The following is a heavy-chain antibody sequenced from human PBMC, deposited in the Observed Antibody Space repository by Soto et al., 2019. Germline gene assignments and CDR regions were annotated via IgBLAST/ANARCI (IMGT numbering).Heavy chain of an antibody. Sequence: PGGSLRLSCAASGFTFSGSAMHLVRQSSGKGLEWVGRIRSKANSYATAYAASVKGRFTISRDDPKSTAYLQMNSLKTEDTAVYYCTRPHYYGMDVWGQGTTVTVSS. CDR3: TRPHYYGMDV. V-gene: IGHV3-73*01. CDR1: GFTFSGSA. J-gene: IGHJ6*02. CDR2: IRSKANSYAT.